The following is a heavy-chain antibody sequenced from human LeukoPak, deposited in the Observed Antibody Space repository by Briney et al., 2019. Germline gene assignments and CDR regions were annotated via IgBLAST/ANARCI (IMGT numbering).Heavy chain of an antibody. Sequence: GGSVRVSCTASGYTFTSYDMHWVRQAPGQGLEWVGWINSNSGGTNYAETVQGRVTITRDNSKSTVYMEMSRLRAEDTAVYYCARGDADYSQYYYYSTMDVWGQGTTVTVSS. CDR1: GYTFTSYD. J-gene: IGHJ6*02. CDR3: ARGDADYSQYYYYSTMDV. D-gene: IGHD4-4*01. V-gene: IGHV1-2*02. CDR2: INSNSGGT.